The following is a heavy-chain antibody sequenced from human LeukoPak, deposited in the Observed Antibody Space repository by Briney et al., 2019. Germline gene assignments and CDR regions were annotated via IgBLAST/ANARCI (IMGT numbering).Heavy chain of an antibody. D-gene: IGHD5-12*01. V-gene: IGHV4-39*01. CDR1: GGSISSSSYY. J-gene: IGHJ6*02. Sequence: PSETLSLTCTVSGGSISSSSYYWGWIRQPPGKGLEWIGSIYYSGSTYYNPSLKSRVTISVDTSKNQFSLKLSSVTAADTAVYCCASLTRLRYGMDVWGQGTTVTVSS. CDR3: ASLTRLRYGMDV. CDR2: IYYSGST.